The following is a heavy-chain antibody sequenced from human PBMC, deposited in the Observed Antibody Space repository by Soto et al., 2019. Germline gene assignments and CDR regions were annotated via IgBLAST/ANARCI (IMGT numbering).Heavy chain of an antibody. D-gene: IGHD3-3*01. J-gene: IGHJ4*02. CDR3: ARKNYDFWSGYLPGFDY. CDR1: GGSFSGYY. CDR2: INHSGST. V-gene: IGHV4-34*01. Sequence: SETLSLTCAVCGGSFSGYYWSWIRQPPGKGLEWIGEINHSGSTNYNPSLKSRVTISVDTSKNQFSLKLSSVTAADTAVYYCARKNYDFWSGYLPGFDYWGQGTLVTVSS.